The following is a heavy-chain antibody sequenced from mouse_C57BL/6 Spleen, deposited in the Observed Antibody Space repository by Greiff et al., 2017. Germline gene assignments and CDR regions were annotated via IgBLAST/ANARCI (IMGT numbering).Heavy chain of an antibody. Sequence: QVQLQQSGPELVKPGASVKISCKASGYAFSSSWMNWVKQRPGKGLEWIGRIYPGDGDTNYNGKFKGKATLTAAKSSGTAYMQLTSLTSEDSAVYICARRQLRYYAMDYWGQGTSVTVSS. V-gene: IGHV1-82*01. J-gene: IGHJ4*01. CDR3: ARRQLRYYAMDY. CDR2: IYPGDGDT. CDR1: GYAFSSSW. D-gene: IGHD3-2*02.